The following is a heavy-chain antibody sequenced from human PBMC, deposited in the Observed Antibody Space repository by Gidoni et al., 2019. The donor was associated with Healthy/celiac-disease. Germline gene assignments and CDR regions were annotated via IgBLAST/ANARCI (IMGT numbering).Heavy chain of an antibody. J-gene: IGHJ4*02. D-gene: IGHD3-22*01. V-gene: IGHV4-34*01. Sequence: QVQLQQWGAGLLKPSEPLSLTCAVYGGSFSGYYWSWIRQPPGKGLEWIGEINHSGIPNYNPSLKRRVTISVDTSKNQFSLKLRSVTAADTAVYYCASWGSDSSGYFFDYWGQGTLVTVSS. CDR1: GGSFSGYY. CDR3: ASWGSDSSGYFFDY. CDR2: INHSGIP.